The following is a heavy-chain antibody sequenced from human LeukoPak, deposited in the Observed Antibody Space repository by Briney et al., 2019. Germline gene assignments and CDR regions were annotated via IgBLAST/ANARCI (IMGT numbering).Heavy chain of an antibody. V-gene: IGHV3-23*01. J-gene: IGHJ5*02. CDR3: AKSYCSSTSCYDDWFDP. Sequence: GGSLRLSCAASGFTFSSYAISWVRQAPGKGLEWVSAISGSGGSTYYADSVKGRFTISRDNSKNTLYLQMNSLRAEDTAVYYCAKSYCSSTSCYDDWFDPWGQGTLVTVSS. CDR1: GFTFSSYA. D-gene: IGHD2-2*01. CDR2: ISGSGGST.